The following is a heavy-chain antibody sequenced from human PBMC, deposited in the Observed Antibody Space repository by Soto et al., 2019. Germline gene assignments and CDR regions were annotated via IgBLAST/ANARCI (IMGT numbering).Heavy chain of an antibody. D-gene: IGHD3-10*01. V-gene: IGHV3-30-3*01. CDR2: ISYDGSNK. CDR3: ASKGYGSGVWGTQSYYYYGMDV. J-gene: IGHJ6*02. CDR1: GFTFSSYA. Sequence: QVQLVESGGGVVQPGRSLRLSCAASGFTFSSYAMHWVRQAPGKGLEWVAVISYDGSNKYYADSVKGRFTISRDNSKNTLYLQMNSLRAEDTAVYYCASKGYGSGVWGTQSYYYYGMDVWGQGTTVTVSS.